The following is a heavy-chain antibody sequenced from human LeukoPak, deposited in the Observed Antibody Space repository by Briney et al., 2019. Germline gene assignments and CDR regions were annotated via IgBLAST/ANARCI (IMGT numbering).Heavy chain of an antibody. CDR3: ARLRGATVAHNWFDP. D-gene: IGHD6-19*01. CDR1: GHSIRSSTW. V-gene: IGHV4-28*05. Sequence: TSETLSLTCAVSGHSIRSSTWWGWIRQPPGKGLEWIGYIYYSGSIHYTPSLKGRMSMSVDMSKNQFSLKLSSVTALDTAVYYCARLRGATVAHNWFDPWGQGTLVTVSS. J-gene: IGHJ5*02. CDR2: IYYSGSI.